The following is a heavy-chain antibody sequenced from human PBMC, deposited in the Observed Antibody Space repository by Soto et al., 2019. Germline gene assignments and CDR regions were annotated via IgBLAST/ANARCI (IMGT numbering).Heavy chain of an antibody. V-gene: IGHV4-39*01. CDR2: IYYSGST. D-gene: IGHD3-10*01. CDR3: ARQVSGSYYYYYYMDV. Sequence: SETLSLTCTVSGGSISSSGYYWGWIRQPPGKGLEWIGSIYYSGSTYYNPSLKSRVTISVDTSKNQFSLKLSSVTAADTAVYYCARQVSGSYYYYYYMDVWGKGTTVTVSS. CDR1: GGSISSSGYY. J-gene: IGHJ6*03.